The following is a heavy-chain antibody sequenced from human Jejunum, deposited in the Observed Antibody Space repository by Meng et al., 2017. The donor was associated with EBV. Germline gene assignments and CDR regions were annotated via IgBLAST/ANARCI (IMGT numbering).Heavy chain of an antibody. D-gene: IGHD3-10*01. J-gene: IGHJ4*02. Sequence: VQLWQSGCELKKPGASVKVSCKASGYIFSSYAMNWVRQAPGQGLKWMGWINTKTGNPTYAQGFTGRFVFSLDTSVGTAYLQISSLKAEDTAVYYCARDWGGDYLDYWGQGTLVTVSS. V-gene: IGHV7-4-1*02. CDR2: INTKTGNP. CDR1: GYIFSSYA. CDR3: ARDWGGDYLDY.